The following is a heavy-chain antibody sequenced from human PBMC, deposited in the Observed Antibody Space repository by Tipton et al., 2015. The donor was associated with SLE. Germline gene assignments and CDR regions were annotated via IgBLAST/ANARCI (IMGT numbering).Heavy chain of an antibody. CDR1: GGSISSSSYY. Sequence: TLSLTCTVSGGSISSSSYYWGWIRQPPGKGLEWIGYIYTSGSTNYNPSLKSRVTISVDTSKNQFSLKLSSVTAADTAVYYCARVGSGWLDAFDIWGQGTMVTVSS. D-gene: IGHD6-19*01. CDR3: ARVGSGWLDAFDI. V-gene: IGHV4-61*05. J-gene: IGHJ3*02. CDR2: IYTSGST.